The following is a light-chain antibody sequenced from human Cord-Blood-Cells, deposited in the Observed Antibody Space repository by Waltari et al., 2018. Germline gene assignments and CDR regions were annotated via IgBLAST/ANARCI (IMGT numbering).Light chain of an antibody. J-gene: IGLJ1*01. CDR2: EVS. V-gene: IGLV2-14*01. Sequence: QSALTQPASVSGSPGQSITISCTGTSSDVGGYHYVSWYQQHPGKAPKLMIYEVSNRPSGVCNRFSGSKSGNTASLTISGLQAEDEADYYCSSYTSSSTLSYVFGTGTKVTVL. CDR3: SSYTSSSTLSYV. CDR1: SSDVGGYHY.